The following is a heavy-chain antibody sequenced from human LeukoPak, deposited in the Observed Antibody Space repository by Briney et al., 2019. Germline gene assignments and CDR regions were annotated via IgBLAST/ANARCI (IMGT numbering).Heavy chain of an antibody. V-gene: IGHV1-2*02. CDR1: GYTFTGYY. CDR3: ARDLIRSYYYGSGIDY. D-gene: IGHD3-10*01. J-gene: IGHJ4*02. CDR2: INPNSGGT. Sequence: ASVKVSCKASGYTFTGYYMHWVRQAPGQGLEWMGWINPNSGGTNYAQKFQGRVTMTRDTSISTAYMELSSLRSEDTAVYYCARDLIRSYYYGSGIDYWGQGTLVTVSS.